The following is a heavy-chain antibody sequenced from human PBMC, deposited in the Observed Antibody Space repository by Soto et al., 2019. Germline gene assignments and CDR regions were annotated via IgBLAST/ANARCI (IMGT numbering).Heavy chain of an antibody. D-gene: IGHD2-8*02. Sequence: EVQLLESGGGLVQPGGSLRLSCAASGFTFNSYAMSWVRQAPGKGLEWVSGISSSGVSTFYADSVKGRFTISRDNSKNTLYLQMNSMRAEGTAVYYCARGSLSVLYIDYWAPGPLVTVAP. J-gene: IGHJ4*02. CDR1: GFTFNSYA. CDR3: ARGSLSVLYIDY. CDR2: ISSSGVST. V-gene: IGHV3-23*01.